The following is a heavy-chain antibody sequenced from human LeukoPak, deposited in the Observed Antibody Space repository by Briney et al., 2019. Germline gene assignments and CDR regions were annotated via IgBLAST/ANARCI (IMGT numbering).Heavy chain of an antibody. CDR3: ARDAGGRIFDY. Sequence: GSLRLSCAASGFTFSNYDMHWVRQATGKGLEWVSAIGTAGDTYYPGSVKGRFTISRENAKNSLYLQMNSLRAGDTAVYYCARDAGGRIFDYWGQGTLVTVSS. V-gene: IGHV3-13*01. J-gene: IGHJ4*02. CDR2: IGTAGDT. D-gene: IGHD1-14*01. CDR1: GFTFSNYD.